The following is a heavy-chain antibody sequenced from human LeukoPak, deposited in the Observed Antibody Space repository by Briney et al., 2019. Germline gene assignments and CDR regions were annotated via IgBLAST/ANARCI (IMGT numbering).Heavy chain of an antibody. CDR2: ISVYNGNT. D-gene: IGHD3-10*01. CDR3: ARDGFRYFGSGSYYVGSWFDP. Sequence: ASVKVSCKASGYTFTNYGISWVRQAPGQGLGWMGWISVYNGNTNYAQKFQGRVTMTTDTSTSTAYMELRSLRSDDTAVYYCARDGFRYFGSGSYYVGSWFDPWGQGTLVTVSS. CDR1: GYTFTNYG. V-gene: IGHV1-18*01. J-gene: IGHJ5*02.